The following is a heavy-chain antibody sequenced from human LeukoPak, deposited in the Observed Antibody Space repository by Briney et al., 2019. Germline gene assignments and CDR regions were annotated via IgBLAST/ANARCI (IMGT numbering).Heavy chain of an antibody. CDR3: ARGGGYSYDFDY. D-gene: IGHD5-18*01. CDR1: GGSFSGYY. V-gene: IGHV4-34*01. J-gene: IGHJ4*02. CDR2: INHSGST. Sequence: SETLSLTCAVYGGSFSGYYWSLIRQPPGKGLEWIGEINHSGSTNYNPSLKSRVTISVDTSKNQFSLKLSSVTAADTAVYYCARGGGYSYDFDYWGQGTLVTVSS.